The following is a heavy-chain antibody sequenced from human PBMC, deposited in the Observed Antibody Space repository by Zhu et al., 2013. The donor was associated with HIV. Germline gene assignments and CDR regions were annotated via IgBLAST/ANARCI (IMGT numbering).Heavy chain of an antibody. CDR3: AIGGYCSSTSCVEDWFDP. CDR1: GYTFTSYA. V-gene: IGHV1-3*01. CDR2: INAGNGNT. D-gene: IGHD2-2*01. J-gene: IGHJ5*02. Sequence: QVQLVQSGAEVKKPGASVKVSCKASGYTFTSYAMHWVRQAPGQRLEWMGWINAGNGNTKYSQKFQGRVTITRDTSASTAYMELSSLRSEDTAVYYCAIGGYCSSTSCVEDWFDPWGQGTLGHRLL.